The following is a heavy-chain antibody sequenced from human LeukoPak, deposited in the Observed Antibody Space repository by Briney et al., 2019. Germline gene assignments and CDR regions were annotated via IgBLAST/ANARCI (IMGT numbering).Heavy chain of an antibody. V-gene: IGHV3-11*04. D-gene: IGHD6-13*01. Sequence: GGSLRLSCAASGFTFSDYYMSWIRQAPGKGLEWVSYISSSGSTIYYADSVKGRFTISRDNAKNSLYLQMNSLRAEDTAVYYCARDEGGYSSSWYLRIPIFWGQGTTVTVSS. CDR2: ISSSGSTI. CDR1: GFTFSDYY. CDR3: ARDEGGYSSSWYLRIPIF. J-gene: IGHJ6*02.